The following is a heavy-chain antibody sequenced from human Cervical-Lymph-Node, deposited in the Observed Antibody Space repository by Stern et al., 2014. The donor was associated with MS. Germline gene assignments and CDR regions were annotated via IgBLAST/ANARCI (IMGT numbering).Heavy chain of an antibody. CDR1: GYTFTSYG. CDR2: SSAYNGNT. D-gene: IGHD2-15*01. Sequence: VQLVESGAEVKKPGASVKVSCKASGYTFTSYGFSWVRPAPCQGLEWMGWSSAYNGNTNYAQTLQCRVSMTIDTATSTGSMELRSLRSDDTAVYYCARGLLGSENAFDIWGQGTMVTVSS. V-gene: IGHV1-18*01. J-gene: IGHJ3*02. CDR3: ARGLLGSENAFDI.